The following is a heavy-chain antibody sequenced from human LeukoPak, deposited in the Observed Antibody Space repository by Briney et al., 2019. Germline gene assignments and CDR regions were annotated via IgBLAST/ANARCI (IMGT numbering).Heavy chain of an antibody. Sequence: GRSLRLSCAASGFTFSSYAMHWVRQAPGKGLEWVAVISYDGSNKYYADSVKGRFTISRDNAKNSLYLQMNSLRAEDTAVYYCAWKAGWGQGTLVTVSS. CDR3: AWKAG. D-gene: IGHD1-1*01. V-gene: IGHV3-30*04. CDR2: ISYDGSNK. J-gene: IGHJ4*02. CDR1: GFTFSSYA.